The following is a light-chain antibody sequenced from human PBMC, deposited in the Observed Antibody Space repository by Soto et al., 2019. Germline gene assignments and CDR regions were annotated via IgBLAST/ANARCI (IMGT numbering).Light chain of an antibody. Sequence: QSALTQPRSVSGSPRQSVTISCTGTSSDVGGYNYASWYQQHPGKAPKLMIYDVSKRPSGVPDRFSGSKSGNTASLTISGLQAEDEADYYCCSYAGSYTFEVVFGGGTKLTVL. CDR3: CSYAGSYTFEVV. CDR2: DVS. V-gene: IGLV2-11*01. CDR1: SSDVGGYNY. J-gene: IGLJ2*01.